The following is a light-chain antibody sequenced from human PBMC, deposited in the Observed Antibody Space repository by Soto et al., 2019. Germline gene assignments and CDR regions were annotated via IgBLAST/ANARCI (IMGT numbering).Light chain of an antibody. Sequence: AIRMTQSPSSLSASTGDRVTITRRASQGISSYLAWYQQKPGKAPKLLIYAASTLQSGVPSRFSGSGSGTDFTLTISCLQSEDFATYYCQQYYSYPPTLGQGTKV. J-gene: IGKJ1*01. CDR2: AAS. V-gene: IGKV1-8*01. CDR1: QGISSY. CDR3: QQYYSYPPT.